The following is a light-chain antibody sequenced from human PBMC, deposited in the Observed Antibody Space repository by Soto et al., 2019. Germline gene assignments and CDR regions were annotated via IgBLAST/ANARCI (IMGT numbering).Light chain of an antibody. CDR1: SSQLRNHNF. J-gene: IGLJ2*01. V-gene: IGLV2-23*03. Sequence: QSVLTQPASVSGSPGQSITISCTGTSSQLRNHNFVSWYQQHPGKAPNLMIYEGNKRPSGISNRFSGSNSGNTASLTISGLQAEDEADYYCCSYAGINTVFGGGTKLTVL. CDR3: CSYAGINTV. CDR2: EGN.